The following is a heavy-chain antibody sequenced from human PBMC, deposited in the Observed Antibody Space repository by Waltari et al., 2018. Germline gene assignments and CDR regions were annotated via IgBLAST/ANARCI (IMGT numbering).Heavy chain of an antibody. CDR1: GFTFSSYA. J-gene: IGHJ3*02. CDR3: ALGVAVHYNAFDI. D-gene: IGHD6-19*01. Sequence: EVQLLESGGGLVQPGGSLRLSCAASGFTFSSYAMSWVRQAPGKGLEWVSAISGSGGSTYYADSVKGRFTISRDNSKNTLYLQMNSLRAEDTAVYYCALGVAVHYNAFDIWGQGTMVTVSS. V-gene: IGHV3-23*01. CDR2: ISGSGGST.